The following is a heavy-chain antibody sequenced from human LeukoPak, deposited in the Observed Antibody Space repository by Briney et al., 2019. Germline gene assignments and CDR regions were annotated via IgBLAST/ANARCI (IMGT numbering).Heavy chain of an antibody. V-gene: IGHV3-30-3*01. CDR2: ISYDGSKK. CDR3: ARDRSGTYSADY. J-gene: IGHJ4*02. CDR1: GFTLTNYG. Sequence: GGSLRLSCAASGFTLTNYGMHWVRQAPGKGLEWVAIISYDGSKKYYADSVNGRFTISRDISKNTLYLQMNSLRAEGTAVYYCARDRSGTYSADYWGQGTLVTVSS. D-gene: IGHD3-10*01.